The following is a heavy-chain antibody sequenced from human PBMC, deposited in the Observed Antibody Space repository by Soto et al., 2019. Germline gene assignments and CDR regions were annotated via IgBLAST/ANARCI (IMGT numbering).Heavy chain of an antibody. CDR1: GGSISSVGYY. D-gene: IGHD3-22*01. CDR2: IYYSGST. Sequence: SETLSLTCTVSGGSISSVGYYWSWIRQHPGKGLEWIGYIYYSGSTYYNPSLKSRVTISVDTSKNQFSLKLSSVTAADTAVYYCARDLDSSGSSTFDYWGQGTLVTVSS. J-gene: IGHJ4*02. CDR3: ARDLDSSGSSTFDY. V-gene: IGHV4-31*03.